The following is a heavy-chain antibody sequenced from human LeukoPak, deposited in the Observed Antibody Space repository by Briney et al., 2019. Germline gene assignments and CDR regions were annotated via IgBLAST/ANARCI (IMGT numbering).Heavy chain of an antibody. CDR3: ARTLGYCSGDSCFGNNWFDP. V-gene: IGHV1-69*13. CDR2: IIPIFDTP. J-gene: IGHJ5*02. CDR1: GYTFTTYY. D-gene: IGHD2-15*01. Sequence: SVKVSCKSSGYTFTTYYMHWVRQAPGQGLEWMGGIIPIFDTPTYAQKFQGRVTITADESTSTAYLELSSLRSEDTAVYYCARTLGYCSGDSCFGNNWFDPWGQGTLVTVSS.